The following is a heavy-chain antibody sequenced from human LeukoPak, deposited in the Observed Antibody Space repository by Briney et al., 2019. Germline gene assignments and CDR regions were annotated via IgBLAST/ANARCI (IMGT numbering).Heavy chain of an antibody. CDR2: ISSSGSTI. Sequence: GGSLRLSCAASGFTFSSYEMNWVRQGPGKGLEWVSYISSSGSTIYYADSVKGRFTISRDNAKNSLYLQMNSLRAEDTAVYYCARRAYSSIEVYMDVWGKGTTVTISS. CDR3: ARRAYSSIEVYMDV. V-gene: IGHV3-48*03. D-gene: IGHD6-13*01. CDR1: GFTFSSYE. J-gene: IGHJ6*03.